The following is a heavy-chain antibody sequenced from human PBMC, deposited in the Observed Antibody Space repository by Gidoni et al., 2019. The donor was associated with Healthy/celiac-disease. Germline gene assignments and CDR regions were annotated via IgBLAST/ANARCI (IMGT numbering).Heavy chain of an antibody. D-gene: IGHD1-26*01. CDR1: GFTFSSYG. CDR2: IKQDGSEK. CDR3: ASSKVGATAFDY. J-gene: IGHJ4*02. V-gene: IGHV3-7*03. Sequence: EVQLVESGGGLVQPGGSLRLSCAASGFTFSSYGMGWVRQAPGKGLEWVANIKQDGSEKYYVDSVKGRFTISRDNAKNSLYLQMNSLRAEDTAVYYCASSKVGATAFDYWGQGTLVTVSS.